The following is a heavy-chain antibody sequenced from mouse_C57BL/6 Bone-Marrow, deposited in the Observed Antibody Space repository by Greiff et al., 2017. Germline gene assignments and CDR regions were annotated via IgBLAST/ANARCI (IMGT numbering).Heavy chain of an antibody. V-gene: IGHV1-18*01. D-gene: IGHD1-1*01. CDR3: ARGFTTVVAHWYFDV. J-gene: IGHJ1*03. Sequence: EVQLQQSGPELVKPGASVKIPCKASGYTFTDYNMDWVKQSHGKSLEWIGDINPNNGGTIYNQKFKGKATLTVDKSSSTAYMELRSLTSEDTAVYYCARGFTTVVAHWYFDVWGTGTTVTVSS. CDR1: GYTFTDYN. CDR2: INPNNGGT.